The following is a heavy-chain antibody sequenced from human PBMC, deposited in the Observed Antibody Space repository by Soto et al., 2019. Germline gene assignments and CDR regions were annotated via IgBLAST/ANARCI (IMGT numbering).Heavy chain of an antibody. CDR2: INHSGST. D-gene: IGHD3-10*01. CDR3: ARGCYGSGSYLDY. CDR1: GGSFSGYY. J-gene: IGHJ4*02. Sequence: PSETLSLTCAVYGGSFSGYYWNWIRQPPGKGLEWIGEINHSGSTNYNPSLKSRVTISVDTSKNQFSLKLSSVTAADTAVYYCARGCYGSGSYLDYWGQRTLVTVSS. V-gene: IGHV4-34*01.